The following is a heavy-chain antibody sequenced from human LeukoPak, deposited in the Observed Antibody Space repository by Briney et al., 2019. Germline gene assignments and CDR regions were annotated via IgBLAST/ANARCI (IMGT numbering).Heavy chain of an antibody. V-gene: IGHV3-23*01. J-gene: IGHJ4*02. Sequence: GGSLRLSCAASGFTFSSYAMSWVRQAPGKGLEWVSAISGSGGSTYYADSVKGRFTISRDNSKNTLYLQMNSLRAEDTAVYYCANVGFDWLSIERFDYWGQGTLVTVSS. CDR1: GFTFSSYA. CDR2: ISGSGGST. CDR3: ANVGFDWLSIERFDY. D-gene: IGHD3-9*01.